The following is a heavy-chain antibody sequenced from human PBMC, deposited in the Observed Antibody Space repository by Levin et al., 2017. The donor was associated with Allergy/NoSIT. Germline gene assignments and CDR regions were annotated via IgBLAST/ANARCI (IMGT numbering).Heavy chain of an antibody. CDR1: GLTFSNYG. Sequence: PSETLSLTCVASGLTFSNYGMHWVRQAPGKGLEWVAVISYDGNNKYYADSVKGRFTISRDNSKNTLYLQMDSLRVEDTAVYYCAKSAGADYWGQGTLVTVSS. J-gene: IGHJ4*02. V-gene: IGHV3-30*18. CDR2: ISYDGNNK. CDR3: AKSAGADY.